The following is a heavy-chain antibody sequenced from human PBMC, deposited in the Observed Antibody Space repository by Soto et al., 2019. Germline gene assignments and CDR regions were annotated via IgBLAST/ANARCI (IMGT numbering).Heavy chain of an antibody. CDR3: ARDGYFDY. V-gene: IGHV1-18*01. CDR1: GYSFTSYG. J-gene: IGHJ4*02. Sequence: QVQLVQSGAEVKKPGASVKVSCKASGYSFTSYGIAWVRQAPGQGLEWMGWISADNGNTNYAQKVQDRVTMTTDTFASTAYMELRSPRSDDTAVYYCARDGYFDYWGQGTLVTVSS. CDR2: ISADNGNT.